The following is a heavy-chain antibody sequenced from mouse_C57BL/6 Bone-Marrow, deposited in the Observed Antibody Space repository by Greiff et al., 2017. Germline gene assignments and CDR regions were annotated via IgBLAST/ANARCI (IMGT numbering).Heavy chain of an antibody. CDR2: ISNGGGST. CDR3: ARHGYYRHWYFDV. V-gene: IGHV5-12*01. Sequence: EVHLVESGGGLVQPGGSLKLSCAASGFTFSDYYMYWVRQTPEKRLEWVAYISNGGGSTYYPDTVKGRFTISRDNAKNTLYLQMSRLKSEDTAVYYCARHGYYRHWYFDVWGTGTTVTVSS. D-gene: IGHD2-3*01. J-gene: IGHJ1*03. CDR1: GFTFSDYY.